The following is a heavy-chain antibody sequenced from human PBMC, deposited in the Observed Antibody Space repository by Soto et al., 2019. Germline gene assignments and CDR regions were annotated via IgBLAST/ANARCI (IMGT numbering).Heavy chain of an antibody. J-gene: IGHJ2*01. V-gene: IGHV4-34*01. D-gene: IGHD3-9*01. Sequence: PSETLSLTCAVYGGSFSGYYWSWIRQPPGKGLEWIGEINHSGSTNYNPSLKSRVTISVDTSKNQSSLKLSSVTAADTAVYYCARATYDILTGYYRWTYWYFDLWGRGTLVTVSS. CDR1: GGSFSGYY. CDR3: ARATYDILTGYYRWTYWYFDL. CDR2: INHSGST.